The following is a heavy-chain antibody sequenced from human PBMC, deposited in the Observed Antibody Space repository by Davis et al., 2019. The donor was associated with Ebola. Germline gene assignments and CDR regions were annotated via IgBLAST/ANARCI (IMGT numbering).Heavy chain of an antibody. D-gene: IGHD2-2*01. J-gene: IGHJ6*02. V-gene: IGHV3-23*01. CDR3: ARDPDGYCSSSRCSLYYGMDV. Sequence: PGGSLRLSCAAAGFTFSDYAMTWVRQAPGKGLEWVSGITSSSASTYYAYSVKGRFTISRDNAKNSLYLEMISLRDEDTAVYYCARDPDGYCSSSRCSLYYGMDVWGQGTTVTVSS. CDR1: GFTFSDYA. CDR2: ITSSSAST.